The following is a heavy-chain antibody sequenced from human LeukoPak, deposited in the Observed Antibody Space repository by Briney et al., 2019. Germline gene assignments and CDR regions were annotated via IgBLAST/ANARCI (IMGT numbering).Heavy chain of an antibody. CDR2: MNPNSGNT. Sequence: GASVKVSCKASGYTFTSYDINWVRQATGQGLEWMGWMNPNSGNTGYAQKFQGRVTMTRNTSISTAYMELSSLRSEDTAVYHCARADIAAAEANWFDPWGQGTLVTVSS. D-gene: IGHD6-13*01. J-gene: IGHJ5*02. V-gene: IGHV1-8*01. CDR3: ARADIAAAEANWFDP. CDR1: GYTFTSYD.